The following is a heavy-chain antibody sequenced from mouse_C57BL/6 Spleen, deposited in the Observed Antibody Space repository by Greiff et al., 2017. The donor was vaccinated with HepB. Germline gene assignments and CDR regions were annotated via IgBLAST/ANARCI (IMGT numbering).Heavy chain of an antibody. V-gene: IGHV2-6-1*01. CDR3: ARHGYYGNYFDY. CDR2: IWSDGST. J-gene: IGHJ2*01. Sequence: VQVVESGPGLVAPSQRLSITCTVSGFSLTSYGVHWVRQPPGKGLEWLVVIWSDGSTTYNSALKSRLSISKDNSKSQVFLKMNSLQTDDTAMYYCARHGYYGNYFDYWGQGTTLTVSS. D-gene: IGHD2-1*01. CDR1: GFSLTSYG.